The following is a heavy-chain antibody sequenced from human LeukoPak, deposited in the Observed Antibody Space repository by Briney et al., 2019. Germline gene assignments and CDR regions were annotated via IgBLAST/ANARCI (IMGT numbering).Heavy chain of an antibody. CDR3: ARVSGTYYDY. CDR1: GGSISSYY. J-gene: IGHJ4*02. Sequence: SETLSLTCTVSGGSISSYYWSWIRQPAEKGLEWIGRIYTSASTNYNPSLKSRVTMSVDTSKNQFSLKLSSVTAADTAVYYCARVSGTYYDYWGQGTLVTVSS. D-gene: IGHD1-26*01. CDR2: IYTSAST. V-gene: IGHV4-4*07.